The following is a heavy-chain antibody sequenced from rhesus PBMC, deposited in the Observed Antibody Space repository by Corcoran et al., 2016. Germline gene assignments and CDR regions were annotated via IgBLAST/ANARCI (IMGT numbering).Heavy chain of an antibody. D-gene: IGHD4-23*01. CDR3: ARVGEYSNYFDY. V-gene: IGHV4-106*01. CDR2: IYGSGGGT. CDR1: GGSISDDYY. Sequence: QVQLQESGPGLLKPSETLSLTCAVSGGSISDDYYWSWIRQPPGKGLEWIGYIYGSGGGTNYNPSLKNRVTISIDTSKNQFSLKLGSVTAADTAVYYCARVGEYSNYFDYWGQGVLVTVSS. J-gene: IGHJ4*01.